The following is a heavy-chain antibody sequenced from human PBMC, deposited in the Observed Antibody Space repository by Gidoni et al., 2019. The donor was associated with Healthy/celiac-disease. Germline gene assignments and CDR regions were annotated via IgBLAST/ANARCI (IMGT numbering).Heavy chain of an antibody. CDR2: IIPIFGKA. CDR3: ARAVAGTYYFDY. V-gene: IGHV1-69*01. CDR1: GGTFSSYA. D-gene: IGHD6-19*01. J-gene: IGHJ4*02. Sequence: QVQLVQSGAEVKKPGSSVKVSCKASGGTFSSYAISGVRQAPGQGLEWMGGIIPIFGKANYAQKFQGRVTITADESTSTAYMELSSLRSEDTAVYYCARAVAGTYYFDYWGQGTLVTVSS.